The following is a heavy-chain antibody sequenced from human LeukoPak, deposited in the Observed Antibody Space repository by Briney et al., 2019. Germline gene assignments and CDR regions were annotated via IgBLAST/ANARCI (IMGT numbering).Heavy chain of an antibody. CDR3: ARVTTYPY. Sequence: PSETLSLTCAVYGGSFSGYYWSWIRQPPGKGLEWIGEINHSGSTNYNPSLKSRVTISVDTSKNQFSLKLSSVTAADTAVYYCARVTTYPYWGQGTLVTVSS. V-gene: IGHV4-34*01. D-gene: IGHD4-17*01. J-gene: IGHJ4*02. CDR2: INHSGST. CDR1: GGSFSGYY.